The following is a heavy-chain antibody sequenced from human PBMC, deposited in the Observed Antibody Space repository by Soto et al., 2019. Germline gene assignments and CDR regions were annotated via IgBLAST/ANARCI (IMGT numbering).Heavy chain of an antibody. D-gene: IGHD5-12*01. Sequence: QVQLQESGPGLVKPSETLSLTCTFSGGSVSSGIYYWSWIRQPPGKGLEWIGYIYYSGSTNYNPSLKSRVSISVDTSKNQFSLKLRSGTAADMAVYYCARGVGRLLQLHNWYFDLWGRGTLVTVSS. V-gene: IGHV4-61*01. J-gene: IGHJ2*01. CDR3: ARGVGRLLQLHNWYFDL. CDR1: GGSVSSGIYY. CDR2: IYYSGST.